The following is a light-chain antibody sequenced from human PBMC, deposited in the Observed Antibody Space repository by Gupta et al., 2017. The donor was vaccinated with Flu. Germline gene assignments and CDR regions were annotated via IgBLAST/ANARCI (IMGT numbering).Light chain of an antibody. CDR2: LGS. CDR1: ESRLHSNEYTY. J-gene: IGKJ1*01. CDR3: RQGLQSAPT. Sequence: DIVLTQSPLSLPVTPGEPASISCRSSESRLHSNEYTYLDWYLQKPGQSPQLLIYLGSNRASGVPDRFSGSGSGTDFTLKISRVVAEDVGVYYCRQGLQSAPTFGQGTRVDIK. V-gene: IGKV2-28*01.